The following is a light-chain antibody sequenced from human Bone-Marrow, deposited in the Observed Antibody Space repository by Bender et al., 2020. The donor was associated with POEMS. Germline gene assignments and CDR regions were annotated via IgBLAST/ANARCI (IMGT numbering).Light chain of an antibody. CDR2: QDT. CDR3: SSYAGDNNVI. V-gene: IGLV3-1*01. Sequence: SYELTQPPSVSVSPGQTATITCSGEKLGEEYACWYQQKPGQSPVVVIYQDTKRPSGIPERFSGSTSGNTASLTISGTQTMDEAEYYCSSYAGDNNVIFGGGTKLTVL. CDR1: KLGEEY. J-gene: IGLJ2*01.